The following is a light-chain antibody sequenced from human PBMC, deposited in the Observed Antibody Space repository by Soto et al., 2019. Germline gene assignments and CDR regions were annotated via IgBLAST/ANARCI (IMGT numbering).Light chain of an antibody. CDR3: ATWDSSLSAWL. V-gene: IGLV1-51*01. Sequence: QSVLTQPPSLSEAPGQTVTISCSGGSSNIGNNYVSWYQQVAGTTPKLLIFDNNKRPSGIPDRFSGSKSGTSATLGIAGLQTGHAADYYCATWDSSLSAWLFGGGTQLTVL. CDR1: SSNIGNNY. CDR2: DNN. J-gene: IGLJ7*01.